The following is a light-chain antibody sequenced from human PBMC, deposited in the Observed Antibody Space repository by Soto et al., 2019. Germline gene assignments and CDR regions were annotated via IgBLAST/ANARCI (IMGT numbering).Light chain of an antibody. CDR2: EVT. CDR1: SSDVGGYNY. Sequence: QSALTQPPSASGSPGQSVTISCTGTSSDVGGYNYVSWYQQHPGKAPKLMIYEVTKRPSGVPDRFSGSKSGNTASLTVSGLQAEDDADYYCSSYAGSNIHYVFGTGTKLTVL. CDR3: SSYAGSNIHYV. V-gene: IGLV2-8*01. J-gene: IGLJ1*01.